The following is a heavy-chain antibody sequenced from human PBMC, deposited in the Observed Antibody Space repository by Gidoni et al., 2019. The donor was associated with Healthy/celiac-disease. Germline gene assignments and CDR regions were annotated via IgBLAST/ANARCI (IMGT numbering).Heavy chain of an antibody. CDR2: INHSGST. CDR1: GGSIRGYY. V-gene: IGHV4-34*01. Sequence: QVQLQQWGAGLLKPSETLSLTCAVDGGSIRGYYWSWIRQPPGKGREWIGEINHSGSTNYNPSLMSRFTISVDTSQNQFSLKLSSVTAAVTAVYYCARGFGSGWYSYYGMDVWGQGTTVTVSS. J-gene: IGHJ6*02. D-gene: IGHD6-19*01. CDR3: ARGFGSGWYSYYGMDV.